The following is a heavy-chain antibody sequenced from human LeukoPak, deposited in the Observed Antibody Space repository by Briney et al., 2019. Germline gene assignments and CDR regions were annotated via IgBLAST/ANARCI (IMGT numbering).Heavy chain of an antibody. Sequence: GRSLRLSCAASGFTFSSYGMSWVRQAPGKGLEWVSSIGSSGGSTYYPDSVKGRFTISRDNSKNTLYLQMNSLRADDTALYSCARRGRYYFDYWGQGTLVTVSS. V-gene: IGHV3-23*01. D-gene: IGHD3-16*01. J-gene: IGHJ4*02. CDR1: GFTFSSYG. CDR3: ARRGRYYFDY. CDR2: IGSSGGST.